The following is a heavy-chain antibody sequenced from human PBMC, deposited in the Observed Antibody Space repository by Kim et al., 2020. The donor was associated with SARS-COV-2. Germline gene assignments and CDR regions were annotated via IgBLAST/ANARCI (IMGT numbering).Heavy chain of an antibody. V-gene: IGHV3-30*02. CDR3: AKELQWLINYYYGMDV. J-gene: IGHJ6*02. Sequence: SVKGRFTISRDNTKNTLYLQMNRLRAEDTALYYWAKELQWLINYYYGMDVWGQGTTVTVSS. D-gene: IGHD6-19*01.